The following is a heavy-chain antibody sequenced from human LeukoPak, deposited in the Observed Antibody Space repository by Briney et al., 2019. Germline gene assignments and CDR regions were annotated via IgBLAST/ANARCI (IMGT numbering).Heavy chain of an antibody. CDR3: ARDLYGDYEGY. Sequence: GGSLRLSCAASGFTFSSYWMSWVRQAPGKGLEWVANIKQYGSEKYYVDSVKGRFTISRDNAKNSLYLQMNSLRAEDTAVYYCARDLYGDYEGYWGQGTLVTVSS. V-gene: IGHV3-7*03. CDR1: GFTFSSYW. D-gene: IGHD4-17*01. CDR2: IKQYGSEK. J-gene: IGHJ4*02.